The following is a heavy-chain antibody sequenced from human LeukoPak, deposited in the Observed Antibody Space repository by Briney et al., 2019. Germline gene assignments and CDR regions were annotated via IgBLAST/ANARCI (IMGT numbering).Heavy chain of an antibody. CDR1: GFIFSNAW. CDR2: IKSKSDGETI. D-gene: IGHD5-24*01. CDR3: VPRWEY. J-gene: IGHJ4*02. V-gene: IGHV3-15*01. Sequence: GGSLRLSCAASGFIFSNAWMSWVRQPPGKGLEWVGRIKSKSDGETIDYAVPVKGRFSISRDDSKNTLYLQMNSLKTEDAAVYYCVPRWEYWGQGTLVTVSS.